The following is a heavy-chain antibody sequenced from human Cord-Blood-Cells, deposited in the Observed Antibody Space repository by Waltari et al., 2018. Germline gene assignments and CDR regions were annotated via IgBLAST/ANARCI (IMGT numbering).Heavy chain of an antibody. V-gene: IGHV4-34*01. CDR1: GGSFSGYY. CDR3: ARTTGEGDY. Sequence: QVQLQQWGAGLLKPSETLSLTCAVYGGSFSGYYWIWIRQPPGKGLEWIGEINHSGSTNYNPSLNSRVTISVDTSKNQFSLKLSSVTAADTAVYYCARTTGEGDYWGQGTLVTVSS. J-gene: IGHJ4*02. CDR2: INHSGST. D-gene: IGHD7-27*01.